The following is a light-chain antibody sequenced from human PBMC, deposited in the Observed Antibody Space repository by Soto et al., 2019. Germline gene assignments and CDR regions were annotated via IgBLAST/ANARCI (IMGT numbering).Light chain of an antibody. CDR3: QQYNSYPRT. V-gene: IGKV1-5*03. CDR2: KAS. Sequence: DIPMTQSPSTLSASVGDRVTITCRASQGITKWLAWFQQKPGKAPKLLIYKASSLESGVPSRFSGSGYETEFTLTISSLQPDDFATYYCQQYNSYPRTFGQGTKVEIK. CDR1: QGITKW. J-gene: IGKJ1*01.